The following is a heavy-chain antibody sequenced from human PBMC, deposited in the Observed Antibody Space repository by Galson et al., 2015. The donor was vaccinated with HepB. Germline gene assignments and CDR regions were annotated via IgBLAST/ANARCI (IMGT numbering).Heavy chain of an antibody. D-gene: IGHD7-27*01. Sequence: SLRLSCAASGFTFSSYAMSWVRQAPGKGLEWVSAISGSGGSTYYADSVKGRFTISRDNSKNTLYLQMNSLRAEDTAVYYCAKVSSLTEVFASFDYWGQGTLVTVSS. CDR1: GFTFSSYA. CDR3: AKVSSLTEVFASFDY. V-gene: IGHV3-23*01. CDR2: ISGSGGST. J-gene: IGHJ4*02.